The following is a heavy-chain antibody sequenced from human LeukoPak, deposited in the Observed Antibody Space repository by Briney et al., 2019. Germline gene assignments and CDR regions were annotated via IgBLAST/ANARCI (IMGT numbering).Heavy chain of an antibody. J-gene: IGHJ3*02. CDR2: ISGSGGST. D-gene: IGHD2-21*02. Sequence: GGYLRLSCSASGFTFSSYDMTWVRQAPGKGPEWVSTISGSGGSTYNADSVKGRFTISRDNSKNTLYLQMNSLRAEDTAVYYCARGPTARAFDIWGQGTMVTVSS. CDR1: GFTFSSYD. CDR3: ARGPTARAFDI. V-gene: IGHV3-23*01.